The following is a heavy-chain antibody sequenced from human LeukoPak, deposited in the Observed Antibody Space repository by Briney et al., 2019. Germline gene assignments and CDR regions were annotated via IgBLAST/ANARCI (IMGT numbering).Heavy chain of an antibody. Sequence: GGSLRLSCAASGFTFSSYAMHWVRQAPGKGLEWVAVISYDGSNKYYADSVKGRFTISRDNSKNTLYLQMNRLRAEDTAVYYCARGTGIAAAGIDYWGQGTLVTVSS. V-gene: IGHV3-30*04. CDR2: ISYDGSNK. CDR3: ARGTGIAAAGIDY. CDR1: GFTFSSYA. D-gene: IGHD6-13*01. J-gene: IGHJ4*02.